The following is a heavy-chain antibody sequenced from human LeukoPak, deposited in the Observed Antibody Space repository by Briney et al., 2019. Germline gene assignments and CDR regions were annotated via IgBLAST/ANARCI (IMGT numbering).Heavy chain of an antibody. V-gene: IGHV4-34*01. CDR1: GGSISSHY. Sequence: SETLSLTCTVSGGSISSHYWSWIRQPPGKGLEWIGEINHSGSTNYNPSLKNRVTISVDTSKNQFSLKLSSVTAADTAVYYCARSRSEKNYYYYYMDVWGKGTTVTVSS. J-gene: IGHJ6*03. CDR2: INHSGST. CDR3: ARSRSEKNYYYYYMDV.